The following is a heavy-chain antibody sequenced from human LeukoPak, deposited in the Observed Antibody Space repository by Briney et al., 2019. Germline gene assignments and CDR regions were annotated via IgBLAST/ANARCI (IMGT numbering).Heavy chain of an antibody. CDR1: GYSFTTYW. J-gene: IGHJ6*02. Sequence: GESLKISCKASGYSFTTYWIGWVRQMPGKGLEWMGIIYPGDSDTRYSPSFQGQVTISADESISTAYLQWRSLKASDAAIYYCAKASSASGDGLDVWGQGTPVTVSS. V-gene: IGHV5-51*01. D-gene: IGHD2-2*01. CDR3: AKASSASGDGLDV. CDR2: IYPGDSDT.